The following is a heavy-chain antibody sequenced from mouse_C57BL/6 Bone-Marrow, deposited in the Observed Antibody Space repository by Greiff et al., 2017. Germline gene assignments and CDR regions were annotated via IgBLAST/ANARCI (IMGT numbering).Heavy chain of an antibody. D-gene: IGHD2-4*01. CDR2: IDPSDSET. J-gene: IGHJ2*01. CDR1: GYTFTSYW. V-gene: IGHV1-52*01. Sequence: QVQLQQPGAELVRPGSSVKLSCKASGYTFTSYWMHWVKQRPIQGLEWIGNIDPSDSETHYNQKFKDKATLTVDKSSSTAYMQLSSLTSEDSAVYYCARGADYDYDGFDYWRQGTTRTVSS. CDR3: ARGADYDYDGFDY.